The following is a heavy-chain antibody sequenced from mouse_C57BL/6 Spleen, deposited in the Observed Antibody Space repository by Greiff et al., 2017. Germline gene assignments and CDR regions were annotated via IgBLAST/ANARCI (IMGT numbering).Heavy chain of an antibody. Sequence: QVQLKQPGAELVKPGASVKVSCKASGYTFTSYWMHWVKQRPGQGLEWIGRIHPSDSDTNYNQKFKGKATLTVDKSSSTAYMQLSSLTSEDSAVYYCAIYYGSKGSSYYAMDYWGQGTSVTVSS. V-gene: IGHV1-74*01. CDR1: GYTFTSYW. J-gene: IGHJ4*01. CDR3: AIYYGSKGSSYYAMDY. CDR2: IHPSDSDT. D-gene: IGHD1-1*01.